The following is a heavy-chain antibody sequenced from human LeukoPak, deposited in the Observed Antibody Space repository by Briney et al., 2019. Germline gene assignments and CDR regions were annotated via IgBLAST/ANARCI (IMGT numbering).Heavy chain of an antibody. J-gene: IGHJ5*02. CDR3: ARQRSNSGRFNWFDP. CDR1: GSIFTSYW. CDR2: ICPGDSDT. V-gene: IGHV5-51*01. D-gene: IGHD5-12*01. Sequence: GASLQISCKGSGSIFTSYWIGWVRPLPGKGLEWMGIICPGDSDTRYSPSFQGQVTISADKSISTAYPQWSSLKASDTAMYYCARQRSNSGRFNWFDPWGQGTLVTVSS.